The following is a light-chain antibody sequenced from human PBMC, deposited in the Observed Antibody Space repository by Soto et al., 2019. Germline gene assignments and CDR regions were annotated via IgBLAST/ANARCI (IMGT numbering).Light chain of an antibody. CDR2: GAS. J-gene: IGKJ4*01. CDR1: QSVSSGH. V-gene: IGKV3D-20*02. Sequence: DIVLTQSPGTLSLSPGERASLSCRASQSVSSGHLAWYQQKPGQAPRLLIYGASSRATGIPDRFSGSGSGTDFTLTISSLEPEDFAVYYCQQRTDWRLTFGGGTKVDIK. CDR3: QQRTDWRLT.